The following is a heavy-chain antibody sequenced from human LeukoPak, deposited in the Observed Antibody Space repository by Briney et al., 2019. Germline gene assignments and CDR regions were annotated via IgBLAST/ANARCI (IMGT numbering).Heavy chain of an antibody. D-gene: IGHD3-22*01. V-gene: IGHV4-4*02. CDR3: ARAAMVRYYDSSGYYDVLDY. J-gene: IGHJ4*02. CDR2: IYHSGST. CDR1: GGSISSSNW. Sequence: SGTLSLTCAVSGGSISSSNWWSWVHQPPGKGLEWIGEIYHSGSTNYNPSLKSRVTISVDKSKNQFSLKLSSVTAADTAVYYCARAAMVRYYDSSGYYDVLDYWGQGTLVTVSS.